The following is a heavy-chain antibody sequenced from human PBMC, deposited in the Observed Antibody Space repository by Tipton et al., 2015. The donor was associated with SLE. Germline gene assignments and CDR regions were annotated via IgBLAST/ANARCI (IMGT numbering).Heavy chain of an antibody. V-gene: IGHV3-21*01. CDR1: GFTFSSYE. Sequence: SLRLSCAASGFTFSSYEMNWVRQAPGRGLEWGSSISSRSSDIYYADSVQGRFTISRDNSKNTLYLQMNSLRAEDTAVYYCAKDPQPRIAAAGYSFDYWGQGTLVTVSS. CDR2: ISSRSSDI. CDR3: AKDPQPRIAAAGYSFDY. D-gene: IGHD6-13*01. J-gene: IGHJ4*02.